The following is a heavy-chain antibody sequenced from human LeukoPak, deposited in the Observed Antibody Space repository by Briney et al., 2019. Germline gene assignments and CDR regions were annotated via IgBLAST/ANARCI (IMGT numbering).Heavy chain of an antibody. CDR2: ISSSSSYI. CDR1: GFTFSSYS. D-gene: IGHD3-10*01. Sequence: GGSLRLSCAASGFTFSSYSMNWVRQAPGKGLKWVSSISSSSSYIYYADSVKGRFTISRDNAKNSLYLQMNSLRAEDTAVYYCARVGGATIDYWGQGTLVTVSS. CDR3: ARVGGATIDY. J-gene: IGHJ4*02. V-gene: IGHV3-21*01.